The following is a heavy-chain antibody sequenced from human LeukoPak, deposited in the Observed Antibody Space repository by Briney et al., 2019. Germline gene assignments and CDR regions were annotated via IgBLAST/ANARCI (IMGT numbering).Heavy chain of an antibody. V-gene: IGHV3-23*01. D-gene: IGHD3-10*01. J-gene: IGHJ4*02. CDR2: ISRTGGST. CDR3: AKESGYGSGIDY. CDR1: GFTFRSSV. Sequence: GGSLRLSCAASGFTFRSSVMSWVRQAPGKGLEWVSAISRTGGSTYYADSVKGRFTISRDNSKNTLYLQMNSLRAEDTAVYYCAKESGYGSGIDYWGQGTLVTVSS.